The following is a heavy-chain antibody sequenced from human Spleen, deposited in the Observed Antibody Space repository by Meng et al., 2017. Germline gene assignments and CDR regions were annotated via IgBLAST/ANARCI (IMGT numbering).Heavy chain of an antibody. CDR3: ARDPPRYYGYYFDY. CDR1: GFTFSSYW. Sequence: GESLKISCAASGFTFSSYWMSWVRQAPGKGLEWVANIKQDGSEKYYVDSVKGRFTISRDNAKNSLYLQMNSLRAEDTALYYCARDPPRYYGYYFDYWGQGTLVTVSS. CDR2: IKQDGSEK. J-gene: IGHJ4*02. V-gene: IGHV3-7*03. D-gene: IGHD3-16*01.